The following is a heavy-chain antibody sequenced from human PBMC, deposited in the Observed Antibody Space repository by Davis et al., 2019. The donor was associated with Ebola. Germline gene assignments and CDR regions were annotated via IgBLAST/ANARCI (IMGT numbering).Heavy chain of an antibody. D-gene: IGHD2-2*01. J-gene: IGHJ6*04. CDR2: IYYSGST. CDR1: GASISTSSFY. V-gene: IGHV4-39*01. Sequence: MPSETLSLTCTVSGASISTSSFYWGWIRQPPGKGLEWIGSIYYSGSTYYNPSLKSRVTISVDTSKNQFSLKLSSVTAADTAVYYCARATNRYCSSTSCYRFPLWDYYGMDVWGKGTTVTVSS. CDR3: ARATNRYCSSTSCYRFPLWDYYGMDV.